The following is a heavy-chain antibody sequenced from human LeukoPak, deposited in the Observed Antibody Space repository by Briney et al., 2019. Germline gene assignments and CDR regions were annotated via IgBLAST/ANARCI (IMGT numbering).Heavy chain of an antibody. CDR2: INTYDGNT. D-gene: IGHD2-15*01. Sequence: APVNVSCKASGYTFSSYHVSWVRQAPGQGLEWMGWINTYDGNTNYAQHFQGRVAMTTDTSTSTAYMELRSLRSDDTAVYYCARDFATLYFDYWGQGTLLTVSS. CDR3: ARDFATLYFDY. CDR1: GYTFSSYH. J-gene: IGHJ4*02. V-gene: IGHV1-18*01.